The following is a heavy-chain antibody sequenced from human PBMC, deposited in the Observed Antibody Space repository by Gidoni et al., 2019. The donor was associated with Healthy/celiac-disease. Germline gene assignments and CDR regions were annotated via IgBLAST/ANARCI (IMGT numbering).Heavy chain of an antibody. CDR1: GGTFSSEA. J-gene: IGHJ6*02. CDR2: LIPIFGTA. V-gene: IGHV1-69*01. Sequence: QVQLVQYGAEVKKPGSSVKVSCKAYGGTFSSEAISWVRQAPGQGLEWMGVLIPIFGTANYAQKFQGRVTITADESTSAAYMELSSLRSEDTAVYYCARGLRDSSGWPRYYGMDVWGQGTTVTVSS. CDR3: ARGLRDSSGWPRYYGMDV. D-gene: IGHD6-19*01.